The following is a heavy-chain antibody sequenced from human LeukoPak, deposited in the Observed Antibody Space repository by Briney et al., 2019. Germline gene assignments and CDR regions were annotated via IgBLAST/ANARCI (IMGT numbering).Heavy chain of an antibody. CDR3: ARVYSWLGDTPIDY. Sequence: PSETLSLTCTVSGGSISSHYWSWIRQPPGKGLEWIGYIDYSGSTNYNPSLKSRVTISVDTSKNQFSLKLSSVTAADTAVYYCARVYSWLGDTPIDYWGQGTLVTVSS. J-gene: IGHJ4*02. CDR1: GGSISSHY. CDR2: IDYSGST. V-gene: IGHV4-59*11. D-gene: IGHD3-10*01.